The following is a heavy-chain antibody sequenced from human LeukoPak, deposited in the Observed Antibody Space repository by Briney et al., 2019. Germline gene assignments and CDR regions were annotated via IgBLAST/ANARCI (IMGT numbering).Heavy chain of an antibody. V-gene: IGHV1-18*01. Sequence: ASVKVSCKASGYTFTSYGISWVRQAPGQGLEWMEWISAKKGNADYAQKLQGRVTMTTDTSTSTAYMELGSLRSDDTAVYYCARDMYSSGRVPFDYWGQGTLVTVSS. D-gene: IGHD6-19*01. J-gene: IGHJ4*02. CDR1: GYTFTSYG. CDR3: ARDMYSSGRVPFDY. CDR2: ISAKKGNA.